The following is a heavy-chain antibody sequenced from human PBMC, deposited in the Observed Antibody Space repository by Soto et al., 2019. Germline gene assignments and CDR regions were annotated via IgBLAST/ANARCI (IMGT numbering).Heavy chain of an antibody. CDR2: INHSGST. CDR3: AAGADILTGYQFDD. Sequence: SETLSLTCAVYGGSFSGYYWSWIRQPPGKGLEWIGEINHSGSTNYNPSLKSRVTISVDTSKNQFSLKLGSVTAADTAVYYCAAGADILTGYQFDDWGEGTLVTVAS. V-gene: IGHV4-34*01. CDR1: GGSFSGYY. D-gene: IGHD3-9*01. J-gene: IGHJ4*02.